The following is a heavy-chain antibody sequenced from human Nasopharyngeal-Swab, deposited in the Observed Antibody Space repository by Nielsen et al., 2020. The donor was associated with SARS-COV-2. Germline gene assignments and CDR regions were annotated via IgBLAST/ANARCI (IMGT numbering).Heavy chain of an antibody. Sequence: ASVKVSCKASGYTFTSYGISWVRQAPGQGLEWMGWISAYNGNTNYAQKLQGRVTMTTDTSTSTAYMELRSLRSDDTAVYYCARPPVVVPAASGLAFNYWGQGTLATASS. CDR2: ISAYNGNT. CDR3: ARPPVVVPAASGLAFNY. D-gene: IGHD2-2*01. J-gene: IGHJ4*02. CDR1: GYTFTSYG. V-gene: IGHV1-18*01.